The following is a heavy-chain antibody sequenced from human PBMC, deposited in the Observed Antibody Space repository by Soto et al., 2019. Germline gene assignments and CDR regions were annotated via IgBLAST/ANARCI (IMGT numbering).Heavy chain of an antibody. CDR2: INSDGSST. Sequence: PGGSLRLSCAASGFTLSSYWMHWVRQAPGKGLVWVSRINSDGSSTSYADSVKGRFTISRDNAKNTLFLQMNSLRADDTAVYYCARDPGTGYYDSSGYYYDWGQGTLVTVSS. J-gene: IGHJ4*02. CDR1: GFTLSSYW. D-gene: IGHD3-22*01. V-gene: IGHV3-74*01. CDR3: ARDPGTGYYDSSGYYYD.